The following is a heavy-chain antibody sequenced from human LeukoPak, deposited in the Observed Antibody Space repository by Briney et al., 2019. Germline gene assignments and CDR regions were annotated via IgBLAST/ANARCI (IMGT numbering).Heavy chain of an antibody. CDR3: ARGNYYDFWSGYYVD. D-gene: IGHD3-3*01. CDR2: INHSGST. J-gene: IGHJ4*02. V-gene: IGHV4-34*01. Sequence: SETLSLTCAVYGGSFSGHYWSWIRQPPGKGLEWIGEINHSGSTNYNPSLESRVTISVDTSKNHFSLKLSSVTAADPAVYYCARGNYYDFWSGYYVDGGQGTRVTV. CDR1: GGSFSGHY.